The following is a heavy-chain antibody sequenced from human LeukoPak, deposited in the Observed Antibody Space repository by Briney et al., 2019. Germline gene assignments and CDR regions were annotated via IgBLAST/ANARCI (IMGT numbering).Heavy chain of an antibody. CDR1: GFTFSDYY. D-gene: IGHD2-21*02. CDR2: ISSSGSTI. V-gene: IGHV3-11*01. Sequence: PGGSLRLSCAASGFTFSDYYMTWIRQAPGKGLEWVSCISSSGSTIFYADCVKGRFTISRDNAKSSLFLQMNSLRAEDTAVYYCARVNRVTAIQELDYWGQGTLVTVSS. J-gene: IGHJ4*02. CDR3: ARVNRVTAIQELDY.